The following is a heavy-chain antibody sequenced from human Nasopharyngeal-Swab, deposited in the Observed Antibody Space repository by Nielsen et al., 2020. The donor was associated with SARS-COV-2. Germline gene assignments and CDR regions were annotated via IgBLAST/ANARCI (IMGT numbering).Heavy chain of an antibody. J-gene: IGHJ4*02. CDR2: IYAGGST. Sequence: GESLKISCAASGFTFSNYAMNWVRQAPGKGLEWVSSIYAGGSTYYADSVKGRFTISRDNSKNTLYLQMNSLRAEDTAVYYCARGDDSSGYPYSHDYWGQGTLVTVSS. CDR1: GFTFSNYA. D-gene: IGHD3-22*01. V-gene: IGHV3-66*01. CDR3: ARGDDSSGYPYSHDY.